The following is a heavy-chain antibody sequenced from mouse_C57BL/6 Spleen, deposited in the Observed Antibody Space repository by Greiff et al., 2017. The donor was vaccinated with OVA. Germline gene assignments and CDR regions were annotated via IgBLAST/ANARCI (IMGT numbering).Heavy chain of an antibody. CDR1: GYTFTDYY. CDR3: ARGRGSSYWGYFDG. V-gene: IGHV1-76*01. D-gene: IGHD1-1*01. CDR2: IYPGSGNT. Sequence: VQLQESGAELVRPGASVKLSCKASGYTFTDYYINWVKQRPGQGLEWIARIYPGSGNTYYNEKFKGKGTLTAEKSSSTAYLQLSSLTSEDSAVYFCARGRGSSYWGYFDGWGTGTTVTVAS. J-gene: IGHJ1*03.